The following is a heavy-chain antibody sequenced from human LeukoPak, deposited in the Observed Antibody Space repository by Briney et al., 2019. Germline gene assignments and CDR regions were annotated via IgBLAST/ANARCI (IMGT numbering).Heavy chain of an antibody. V-gene: IGHV4-4*07. Sequence: SETLSLTCTVSGGSISSYYWSWIRQPAGKGLEWIGRIYISGSGSTNYNPSLKSRVTMSVDTSKNQFSLKLSSVTAADTAVYYCARGRYCSGGSCYFGLFDYWGQGTLVTVSS. D-gene: IGHD2-15*01. J-gene: IGHJ4*02. CDR2: IYISGSGST. CDR1: GGSISSYY. CDR3: ARGRYCSGGSCYFGLFDY.